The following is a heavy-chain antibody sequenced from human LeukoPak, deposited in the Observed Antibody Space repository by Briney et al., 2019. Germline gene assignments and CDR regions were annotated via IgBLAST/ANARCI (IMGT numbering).Heavy chain of an antibody. Sequence: GESLKISCKGSGYSFTSYWIGWVRQMPGKGLEWMGIIYPGDSDTRYSPSFQGQVTISADKSISTAYLQWSSLKASDTAMYYCARSGGSGSYYPGPYGMDVWGQGTTVTVSS. V-gene: IGHV5-51*01. CDR3: ARSGGSGSYYPGPYGMDV. CDR2: IYPGDSDT. J-gene: IGHJ6*02. D-gene: IGHD3-10*01. CDR1: GYSFTSYW.